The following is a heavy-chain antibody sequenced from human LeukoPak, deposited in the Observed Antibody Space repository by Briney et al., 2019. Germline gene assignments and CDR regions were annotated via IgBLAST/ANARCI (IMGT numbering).Heavy chain of an antibody. CDR3: AKSPFDI. J-gene: IGHJ3*02. Sequence: GGSLRLSCAASGFTFSSYEMNRVRQAPGKGLEWVSYISDSTSSIYYADSVKGRFTISRDNAENSLFLQMNSLRPGDTAVYYCAKSPFDIWGQGTMVTVSS. V-gene: IGHV3-48*01. CDR2: ISDSTSSI. CDR1: GFTFSSYE.